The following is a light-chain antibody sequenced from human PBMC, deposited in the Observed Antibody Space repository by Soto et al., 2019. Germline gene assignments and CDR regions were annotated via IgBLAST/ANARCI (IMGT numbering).Light chain of an antibody. J-gene: IGKJ1*01. V-gene: IGKV1-5*01. CDR2: DAS. CDR3: QQYGAYPPT. CDR1: QNVNNW. Sequence: DIPMTQSPSTLSASVGDRVTITCRTSQNVNNWLAWYQQKPGKAPDLLIYDASSLETGVPSRFSGSGSGTEFTLTINSLQPDDFATYYCQQYGAYPPTFGPGTKVEIK.